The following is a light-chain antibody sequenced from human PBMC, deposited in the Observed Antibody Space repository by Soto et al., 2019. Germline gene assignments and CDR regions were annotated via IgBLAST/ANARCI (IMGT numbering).Light chain of an antibody. CDR2: DAL. Sequence: EIVLTQSPATPSLSPGERATLSCRASQSVSSYLAWYQQKPGQAPRLLIYDALNRATGIPARFSGSGSGTDFTLTISGLEPEGFAVYYCQQRSNWPSFGGGTQVEIK. CDR1: QSVSSY. CDR3: QQRSNWPS. V-gene: IGKV3-11*01. J-gene: IGKJ4*01.